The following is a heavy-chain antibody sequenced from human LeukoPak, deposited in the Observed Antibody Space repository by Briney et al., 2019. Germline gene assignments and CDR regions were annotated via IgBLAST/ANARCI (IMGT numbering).Heavy chain of an antibody. CDR1: GFTFSCYG. CDR3: AKDLVYYYDSSGYRNFDY. D-gene: IGHD3-22*01. Sequence: PGGSLRLSCAASGFTFSCYGMHWVRQAPGKGLEWVALIRYDGSNKYYADSVKGRFTISRDNSKNTLYLQMNSLRAEDTAVYYCAKDLVYYYDSSGYRNFDYWCQGTLVTVSS. J-gene: IGHJ4*02. CDR2: IRYDGSNK. V-gene: IGHV3-30*02.